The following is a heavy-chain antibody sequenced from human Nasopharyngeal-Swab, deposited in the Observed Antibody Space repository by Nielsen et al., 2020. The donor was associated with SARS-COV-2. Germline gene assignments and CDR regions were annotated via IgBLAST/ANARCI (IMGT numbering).Heavy chain of an antibody. Sequence: SLKIYCAASGFTFDDYAMHWVRQAPGKGLEWVSGISWNSGSIGYADSVKGRFTISRDNAKTSLYLQMNSLRAEDTALYYCAKALDAFDIWGQGTMVTVSS. CDR2: ISWNSGSI. CDR1: GFTFDDYA. CDR3: AKALDAFDI. J-gene: IGHJ3*02. V-gene: IGHV3-9*01.